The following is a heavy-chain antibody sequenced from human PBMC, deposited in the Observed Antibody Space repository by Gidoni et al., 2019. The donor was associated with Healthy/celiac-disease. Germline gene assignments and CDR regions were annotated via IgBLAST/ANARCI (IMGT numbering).Heavy chain of an antibody. V-gene: IGHV3-21*01. Sequence: EVQLVESGGGLVKPGGSLRLSCAAPGFTFSSYSMNWVRQAPGKGLEWVSSISSSSSYIYYADSVKGRFTISRDNAKNSLYLQMNSLRAEDTAVYYCARDFRYNWNPHGMDVWGQGTTVTVSS. CDR2: ISSSSSYI. D-gene: IGHD1-20*01. CDR3: ARDFRYNWNPHGMDV. CDR1: GFTFSSYS. J-gene: IGHJ6*02.